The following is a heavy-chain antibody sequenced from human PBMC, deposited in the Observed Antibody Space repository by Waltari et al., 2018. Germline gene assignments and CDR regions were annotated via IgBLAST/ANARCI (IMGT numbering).Heavy chain of an antibody. J-gene: IGHJ4*02. CDR3: ATFTYSNSYYFDY. D-gene: IGHD4-4*01. CDR1: ASTLPEFP. Sequence: QFHLYRLGPGVRNPGPQVKVPCRVPASTLPEFPFPWVRQAPGKGLEWMGGFDPEDGETIYAQKFQGRVTMTEDTSTDTAYMELSSLRSEDTAVYYCATFTYSNSYYFDYWGQGTLVTVSS. V-gene: IGHV1-24*01. CDR2: FDPEDGET.